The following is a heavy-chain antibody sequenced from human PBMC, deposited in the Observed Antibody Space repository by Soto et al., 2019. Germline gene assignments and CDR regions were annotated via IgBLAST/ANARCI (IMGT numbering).Heavy chain of an antibody. CDR1: GFTFSSYA. CDR3: AKASGIVGATEDGVDYGMDV. CDR2: ISGSGGST. Sequence: EVQLLESGGGLVQPGGSLRLSCAASGFTFSSYAMSWVRQAPGKGLEWVSAISGSGGSTYYADSVKGRFTISRDNSKNKLYLQMNRLRAEDTAVYYCAKASGIVGATEDGVDYGMDVWGQGATVTVSS. J-gene: IGHJ6*02. D-gene: IGHD1-26*01. V-gene: IGHV3-23*01.